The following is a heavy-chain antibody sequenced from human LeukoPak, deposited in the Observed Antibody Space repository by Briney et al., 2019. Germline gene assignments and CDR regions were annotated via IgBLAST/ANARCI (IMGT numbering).Heavy chain of an antibody. CDR1: GYPFTTYD. J-gene: IGHJ4*02. Sequence: ASVKVSCQASGYPFTTYDINWVRQATGQGLEWMGWMDPNNESTGFAQKFQGRVTITRNTSISTAYMELSSLTSEDTAVYYCATGGIAAAPPEYWGQGTLVTVSS. D-gene: IGHD6-25*01. V-gene: IGHV1-8*03. CDR2: MDPNNEST. CDR3: ATGGIAAAPPEY.